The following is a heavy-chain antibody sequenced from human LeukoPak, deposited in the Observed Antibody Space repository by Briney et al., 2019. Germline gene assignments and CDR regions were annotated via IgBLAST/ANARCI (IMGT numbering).Heavy chain of an antibody. CDR3: ARIVVVPAAMGSDY. Sequence: GGSLRLSCAASGFTFSSYSMNWVRQAPGKGLEWVSSISSSSSYIYYADSVKGRFTISRDNAKNSLYLQMNSLRAEDTAVYYCARIVVVPAAMGSDYWGQGTLVTVSS. J-gene: IGHJ4*02. CDR2: ISSSSSYI. V-gene: IGHV3-21*01. CDR1: GFTFSSYS. D-gene: IGHD2-2*01.